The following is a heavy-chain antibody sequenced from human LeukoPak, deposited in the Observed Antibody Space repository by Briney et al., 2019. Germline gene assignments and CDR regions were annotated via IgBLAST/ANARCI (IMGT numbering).Heavy chain of an antibody. V-gene: IGHV3-11*04. CDR1: GFPFSDYY. J-gene: IGHJ3*02. CDR3: ARDLHYAFDI. Sequence: GGSLRLSCAASGFPFSDYYMSWIRQAPGKGLEWVSHIYSSDTTYADSVKGRFTISRDNAKNSLYLQMNSLRDEDTAVYYCARDLHYAFDIWGQGTMVTASS. D-gene: IGHD3-10*01. CDR2: IYSSDTT.